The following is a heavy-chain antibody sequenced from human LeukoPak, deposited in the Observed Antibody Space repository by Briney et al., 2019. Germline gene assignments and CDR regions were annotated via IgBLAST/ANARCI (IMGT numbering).Heavy chain of an antibody. D-gene: IGHD4-17*01. V-gene: IGHV5-51*01. CDR3: ARQPTVTTNFDY. J-gene: IGHJ4*02. CDR1: GYSFTTYW. CDR2: IYPGDSDP. Sequence: GESLKISCGGSGYSFTTYWIAWVRQMPGKGLEWMGIIYPGDSDPRYSPSFQGQVTISADKSIKPAYLQWSSLKASDTAMYYCARQPTVTTNFDYWGQGTLVTVSS.